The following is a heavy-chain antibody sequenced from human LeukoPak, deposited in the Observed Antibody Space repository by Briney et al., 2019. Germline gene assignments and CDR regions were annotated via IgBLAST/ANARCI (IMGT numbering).Heavy chain of an antibody. Sequence: ETLSLTCAVYGGSFSGYYWSWIRQPPGKGLEWVSAISGSGGSTYYADSVKGRFTISRDNSKNTLYLQMNSLRAEGTAVYYCAKDPDYVRGYSYPNYWGQGTLVTVSS. J-gene: IGHJ4*02. CDR1: GGSFSGYY. CDR2: ISGSGGST. D-gene: IGHD5-18*01. CDR3: AKDPDYVRGYSYPNY. V-gene: IGHV3-23*01.